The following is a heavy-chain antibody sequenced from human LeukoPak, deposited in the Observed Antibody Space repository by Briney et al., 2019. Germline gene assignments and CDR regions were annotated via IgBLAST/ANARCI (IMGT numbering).Heavy chain of an antibody. CDR1: GLTVNSNY. Sequence: GGSLRLSCAASGLTVNSNYMSWVRQAPGKGLDWVSFIYTDGNTKYADSVQGRFTISRDNSKNTLFLQMNSLRVEDTAVYYCARGRRQQLVDYWGQGTLVTVSS. V-gene: IGHV3-53*01. CDR2: IYTDGNT. D-gene: IGHD6-13*01. J-gene: IGHJ4*02. CDR3: ARGRRQQLVDY.